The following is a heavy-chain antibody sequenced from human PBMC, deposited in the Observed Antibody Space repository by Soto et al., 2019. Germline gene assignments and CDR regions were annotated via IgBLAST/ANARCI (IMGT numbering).Heavy chain of an antibody. V-gene: IGHV1-69*06. CDR1: GGTFSRYA. D-gene: IGHD3-10*01. CDR2: IIPIFGTA. Sequence: GAPVKGSCKASGGTFSRYAISWGRQAPGQGLAWMGGIIPIFGTANYAQKFQGRVTITADKSTSTAYMELSSLRSEDTAVYYCARPLWFGEKYYYYYGMDVWGQGTTVTVSS. J-gene: IGHJ6*02. CDR3: ARPLWFGEKYYYYYGMDV.